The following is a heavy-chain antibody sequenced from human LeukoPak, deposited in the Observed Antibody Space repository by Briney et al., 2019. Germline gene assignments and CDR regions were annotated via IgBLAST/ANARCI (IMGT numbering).Heavy chain of an antibody. J-gene: IGHJ3*02. V-gene: IGHV3-30*03. CDR1: GFTFNSFG. CDR2: ISYDGSNK. Sequence: GGSLRLSCAASGFTFNSFGMHWVRQAPGKGLEWVAVISYDGSNKYYADSVKGRFTISRDNSKNTLYLQMNSLRAEDTAVYYCARPKDTNSIEDAFDIWGQGTMVTVSS. CDR3: ARPKDTNSIEDAFDI. D-gene: IGHD3-3*02.